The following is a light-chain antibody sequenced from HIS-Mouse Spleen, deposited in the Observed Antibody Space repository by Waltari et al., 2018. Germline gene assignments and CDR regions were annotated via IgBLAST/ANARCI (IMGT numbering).Light chain of an antibody. CDR2: EDS. CDR1: ELPKQS. CDR3: YSTDSSGNHRV. Sequence: SYALTQPPSVSVSPGQTARITCSGDELPKQSSYWYQQKSGQAPVLVIYEDSKRPSGIPERFSGSSSGTMATLTISGAQVEDEADYYCYSTDSSGNHRVFGGGTKLTVL. V-gene: IGLV3-10*01. J-gene: IGLJ2*01.